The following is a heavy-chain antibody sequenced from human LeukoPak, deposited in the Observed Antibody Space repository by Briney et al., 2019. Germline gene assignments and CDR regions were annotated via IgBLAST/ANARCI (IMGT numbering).Heavy chain of an antibody. CDR3: AREAPVTTYSLFDY. Sequence: GGSLRLSCAASGFTFSSYTMNWVRQAPGKGLEWVSSISSSSTYIFYADSVKGRFTISRDNAKNSLYLQMNSLRAEDTAVYYCAREAPVTTYSLFDYWGQGTLVTVSS. CDR1: GFTFSSYT. J-gene: IGHJ4*02. V-gene: IGHV3-21*01. D-gene: IGHD4-17*01. CDR2: ISSSSTYI.